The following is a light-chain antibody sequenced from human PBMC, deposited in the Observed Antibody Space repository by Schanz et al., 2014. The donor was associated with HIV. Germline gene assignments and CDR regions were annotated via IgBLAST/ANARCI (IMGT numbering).Light chain of an antibody. CDR1: SGDVGGYNY. CDR3: SSFAGSNIPWV. J-gene: IGLJ3*02. V-gene: IGLV2-14*03. CDR2: DVS. Sequence: QSALTQPASVSGSPGQSITISCTGSSGDVGGYNYVSWYQQHPGKAPKLMIYDVSNRPSGVSNRFSGSKSGNTASLTISGLQAEDEADYYCSSFAGSNIPWVFGGGTKVTVL.